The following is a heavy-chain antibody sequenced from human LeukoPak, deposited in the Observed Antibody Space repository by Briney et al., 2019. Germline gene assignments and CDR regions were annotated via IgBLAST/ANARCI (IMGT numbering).Heavy chain of an antibody. CDR3: ARGRPTSPYCSSTSCYGYSSSWAFDY. CDR1: GGSFSGYY. D-gene: IGHD2-2*01. J-gene: IGHJ4*02. V-gene: IGHV4-34*01. Sequence: SETLSLTCAVYGGSFSGYYWSWIRQPPGKGLEWIGEINHSGSTNYNPSLKSRVTISADTSKNQFSLKLNSVTAADTAVYYCARGRPTSPYCSSTSCYGYSSSWAFDYWGQGTLVTVSS. CDR2: INHSGST.